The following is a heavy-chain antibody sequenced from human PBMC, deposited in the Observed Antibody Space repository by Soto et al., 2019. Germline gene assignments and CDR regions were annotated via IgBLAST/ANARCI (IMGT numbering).Heavy chain of an antibody. J-gene: IGHJ2*01. CDR3: AREALYYDILTGYYRDWYFDL. CDR1: GFTFSSYG. Sequence: VQLVESGGGVVQPGRSLRLSCAASGFTFSSYGMHWVRQAPGKGLEWVAVISYDGSNKYYADSVKGRFTISRDNSKNTLYLQMNSLRAEDTAVYYCAREALYYDILTGYYRDWYFDLWGRGTLVTVSS. D-gene: IGHD3-9*01. V-gene: IGHV3-30*03. CDR2: ISYDGSNK.